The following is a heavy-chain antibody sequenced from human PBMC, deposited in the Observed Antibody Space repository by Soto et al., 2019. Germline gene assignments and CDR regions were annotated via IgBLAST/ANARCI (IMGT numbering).Heavy chain of an antibody. J-gene: IGHJ6*03. CDR2: IYYSGST. Sequence: SETVSITCTVSGCSISSTSYYWGWIRQPPGKGLEWIGNIYYSGSTYYNPSLKSRVTISVDTSKNQFYLKLSSVTAADTAVYYCARLYLHYIDYWGEGSMVSVYS. CDR3: ARLYLHYIDY. CDR1: GCSISSTSYY. V-gene: IGHV4-39*01.